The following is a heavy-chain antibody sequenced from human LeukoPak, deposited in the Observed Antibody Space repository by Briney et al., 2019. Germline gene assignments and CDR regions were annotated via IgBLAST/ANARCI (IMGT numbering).Heavy chain of an antibody. CDR1: GYSFASYS. CDR2: IYPDGSDP. D-gene: IGHD6-13*01. V-gene: IGHV5-51*01. CDR3: ARQIAAARPLGY. Sequence: GESLKISCKGSGYSFASYSIGWVRQMPGKGLEWMGIIYPDGSDPRYSPSFQGQVTISADKSISTAYLQWSSLKASDTAMYYCARQIAAARPLGYWGQGTLVTVSS. J-gene: IGHJ4*02.